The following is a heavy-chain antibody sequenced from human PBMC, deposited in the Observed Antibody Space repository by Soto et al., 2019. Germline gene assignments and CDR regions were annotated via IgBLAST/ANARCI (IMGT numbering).Heavy chain of an antibody. Sequence: PSETLSLTCAVSGGSISSSNWWSWVSQPPGKGLEWIGEIYHSGSPNYNPSLKSRVTISVDKSKNQFSLKLSSVTAADTAVYYFARVGLTGSYLKGFVPWGQGTLVTVSS. CDR3: ARVGLTGSYLKGFVP. CDR1: GGSISSSNW. J-gene: IGHJ5*02. CDR2: IYHSGSP. D-gene: IGHD3-9*01. V-gene: IGHV4-4*02.